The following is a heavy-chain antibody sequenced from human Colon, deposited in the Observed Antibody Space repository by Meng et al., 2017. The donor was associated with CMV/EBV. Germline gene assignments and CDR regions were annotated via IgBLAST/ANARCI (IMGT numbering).Heavy chain of an antibody. J-gene: IGHJ4*02. CDR2: IKGDGSEI. D-gene: IGHD6-13*01. V-gene: IGHV3-7*04. Sequence: VYLVGSGGGFVQPLGSLRLSFVGAGITMSNSCMSWVRQAPAKGLEWVANIKGDGSEIQYVDSVKGRFTVSRDNSKNSLYLQMNILKTEDTAVYYCVRGSSSFWGQGTLVTVSS. CDR3: VRGSSSF. CDR1: GITMSNSC.